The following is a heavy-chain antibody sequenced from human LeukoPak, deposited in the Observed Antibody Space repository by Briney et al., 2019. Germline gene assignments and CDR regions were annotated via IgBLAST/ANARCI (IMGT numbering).Heavy chain of an antibody. J-gene: IGHJ4*02. CDR2: ISYDGSNA. V-gene: IGHV3-74*01. CDR3: AKYRLIWLPAPVFDF. D-gene: IGHD5-24*01. Sequence: GGSLRLSCAASGFNLGTYWMHWVRQAPGKGLVWVSRISYDGSNANYADFVKGRFTISRDNAKNTLYLQMNSLRAEDTAVYYCAKYRLIWLPAPVFDFWGQGTLVTVSS. CDR1: GFNLGTYW.